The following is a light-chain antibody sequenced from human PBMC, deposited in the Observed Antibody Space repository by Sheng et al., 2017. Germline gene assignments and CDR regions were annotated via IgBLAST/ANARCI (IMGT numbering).Light chain of an antibody. J-gene: IGKJ1*01. CDR2: KAS. CDR1: ESMSYW. Sequence: DIQMTQSPSTLSASVGDRVTITCRASESMSYWLAWYQQKPGKAPKLLIYKASALESGVPSRFSGSGSRTEFTLTISSLQPDDFATYYCQQYDTYSTFGQGTRVEIK. V-gene: IGKV1-5*03. CDR3: QQYDTYST.